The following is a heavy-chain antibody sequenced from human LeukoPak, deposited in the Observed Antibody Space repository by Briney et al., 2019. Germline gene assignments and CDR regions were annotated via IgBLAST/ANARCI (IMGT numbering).Heavy chain of an antibody. CDR1: GFTFSNCG. Sequence: PGRSLRLSCTASGFTFSNCGMHWDRQAPGKRLEWVAVFSYDGSDIYYGDSVKGRFTISRDISKNTLYLQMNSLRAEDTAVYYCVKEQSSGGYRVADYWGQGTLVTVSS. V-gene: IGHV3-30*18. CDR2: FSYDGSDI. CDR3: VKEQSSGGYRVADY. D-gene: IGHD6-19*01. J-gene: IGHJ4*02.